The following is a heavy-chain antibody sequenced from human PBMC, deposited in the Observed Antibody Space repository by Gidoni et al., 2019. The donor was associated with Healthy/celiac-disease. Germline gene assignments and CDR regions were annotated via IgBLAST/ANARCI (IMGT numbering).Heavy chain of an antibody. CDR3: ARVYGSSPDYYYYGMDV. Sequence: HVQLVQSGDEVKKPGASVKVSCKTSGYTFTSYAMQWVRQAPGQRLEWMGWNNAGNGNTKYAHKFQGRVPITRYTSASTAYMELSSLRSEDTAVYYCARVYGSSPDYYYYGMDVWGQGTTVPVSS. J-gene: IGHJ6*02. CDR2: NNAGNGNT. D-gene: IGHD6-6*01. V-gene: IGHV1-3*01. CDR1: GYTFTSYA.